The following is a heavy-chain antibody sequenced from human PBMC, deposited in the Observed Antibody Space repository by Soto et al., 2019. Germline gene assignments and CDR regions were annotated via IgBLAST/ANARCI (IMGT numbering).Heavy chain of an antibody. V-gene: IGHV4-59*01. CDR2: IYYSGST. CDR3: ARDQEYSSSPDAFDI. Sequence: SETLSLTCTVSVGSISSYYWSWIRQPPGKGLEWIGYIYYSGSTNYNPSLKSRVTISVDTSKNQFSLKLSSVTAADTAVYYCARDQEYSSSPDAFDIWGQGTMVTVSS. D-gene: IGHD6-6*01. CDR1: VGSISSYY. J-gene: IGHJ3*02.